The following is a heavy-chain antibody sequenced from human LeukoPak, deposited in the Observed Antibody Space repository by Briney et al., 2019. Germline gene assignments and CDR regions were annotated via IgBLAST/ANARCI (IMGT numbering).Heavy chain of an antibody. D-gene: IGHD3-3*01. Sequence: GGSLRLSCAASGFTFYDYAMHWVRQAPGKGLECVSSISSSSSYIYYADSVKGRFTISRDNAKNSLYLQMNSLRAEDTAVYYCASVSVEWFRDYYYGMDVWGQGTTVTVSS. CDR1: GFTFYDYA. CDR2: ISSSSSYI. V-gene: IGHV3-21*01. J-gene: IGHJ6*02. CDR3: ASVSVEWFRDYYYGMDV.